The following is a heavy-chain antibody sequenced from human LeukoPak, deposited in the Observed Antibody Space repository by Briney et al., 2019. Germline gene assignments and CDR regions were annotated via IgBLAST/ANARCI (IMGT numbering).Heavy chain of an antibody. CDR3: ARGYFMTTVTTVYYGMDV. V-gene: IGHV1-8*01. Sequence: ASVKVSCKASGYTFTSYDINWVRQATGQGLGWMGWMSPNSGNTGYAQKFQGRVTMTRNTSISTAYMELSSLRSEDTAVYYCARGYFMTTVTTVYYGMDVWGQGTTVTVSS. CDR1: GYTFTSYD. D-gene: IGHD4-17*01. CDR2: MSPNSGNT. J-gene: IGHJ6*02.